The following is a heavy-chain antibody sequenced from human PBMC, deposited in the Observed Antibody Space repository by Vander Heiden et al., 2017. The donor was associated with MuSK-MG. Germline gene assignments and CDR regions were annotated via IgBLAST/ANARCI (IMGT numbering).Heavy chain of an antibody. CDR3: MVMEVPSAIGGA. D-gene: IGHD3-16*01. CDR1: GYTFSRHG. J-gene: IGHJ5*02. V-gene: IGHV1-18*01. Sequence: QAQLVQSGAEVKRPGASVKVSCKAAGYTFSRHGISWVRQAPGQGLEWLGWNPAYEGDTDYTPRLQGRVTLTRDTSTTTAYMELRNLRMDDTAIYYGMVMEVPSAIGGAWGQGTLVTVSS. CDR2: NPAYEGDT.